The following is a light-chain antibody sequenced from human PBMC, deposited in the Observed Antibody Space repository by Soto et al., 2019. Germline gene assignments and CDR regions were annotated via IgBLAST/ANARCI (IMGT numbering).Light chain of an antibody. CDR2: DVS. Sequence: QSALTQPPSASGSPGQSVTISCTGTTNDVGGYNYVSWYQQHPGKAPKLMIYDVSKRPSGVPDRFSGSKSGNTASLTVSGLQAEDEADYHRSSYADNNRGNVLFGGGTKVTVL. J-gene: IGLJ2*01. CDR1: TNDVGGYNY. V-gene: IGLV2-8*01. CDR3: SSYADNNRGNVL.